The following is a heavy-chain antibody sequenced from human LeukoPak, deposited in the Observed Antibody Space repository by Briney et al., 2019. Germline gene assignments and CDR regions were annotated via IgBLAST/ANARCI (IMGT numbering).Heavy chain of an antibody. V-gene: IGHV3-23*01. CDR2: ISGPDDNT. CDR1: GFTFSTYG. D-gene: IGHD3-22*01. CDR3: AKRAAYSSCHYWEY. Sequence: GGSLRLSCAASGFTFSTYGMTWVRQAPGKGLEWVSAISGPDDNTYYADSVKGRFSISRDNSKKTVHLQMNSLRVEDMAVFYCAKRAAYSSCHYWEYWGQGTVVTVFS. J-gene: IGHJ4*02.